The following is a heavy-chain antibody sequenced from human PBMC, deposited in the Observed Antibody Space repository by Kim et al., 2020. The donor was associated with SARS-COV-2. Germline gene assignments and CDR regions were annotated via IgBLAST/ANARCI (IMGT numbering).Heavy chain of an antibody. CDR1: GFTFSGSA. J-gene: IGHJ5*02. CDR2: IRSKGNSYAT. D-gene: IGHD1-20*01. Sequence: GGSLRLSCAASGFTFSGSAMHWVRQASGKGLEWVGRIRSKGNSYATAYAASVKGRFTISRDDSKNTAYLQMNSLKTEDTAVYYCTRHNWTTGFDPWGQGTLVTVSS. V-gene: IGHV3-73*01. CDR3: TRHNWTTGFDP.